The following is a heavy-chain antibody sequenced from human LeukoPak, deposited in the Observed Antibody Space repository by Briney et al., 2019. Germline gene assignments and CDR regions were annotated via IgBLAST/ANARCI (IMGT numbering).Heavy chain of an antibody. CDR3: ARDYYDSSGYHYFDY. Sequence: SGGSLRLSCAASGFTFDDYAMHWVRQAPGKGLEWVSGISWNSGSIGYADSVKGRFTISRDNAENSLYLQMNSLRAEDTAVYYCARDYYDSSGYHYFDYWGQGTLVTVSS. D-gene: IGHD3-22*01. CDR1: GFTFDDYA. J-gene: IGHJ4*02. CDR2: ISWNSGSI. V-gene: IGHV3-9*01.